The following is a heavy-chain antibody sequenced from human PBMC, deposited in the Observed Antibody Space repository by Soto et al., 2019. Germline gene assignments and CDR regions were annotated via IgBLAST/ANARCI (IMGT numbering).Heavy chain of an antibody. Sequence: SLKISCKGSGYSFTSYWISWVRQMPGKGLEWMGRIDPSDSYTNYSPSFQGHVTISADTSKNQFSLKLTSVTAADTAIYYCTRHSTHLSGDDWGQGTTVTVS. J-gene: IGHJ6*02. CDR2: IDPSDSYT. CDR3: TRHSTHLSGDD. CDR1: GYSFTSYW. D-gene: IGHD1-26*01. V-gene: IGHV5-10-1*01.